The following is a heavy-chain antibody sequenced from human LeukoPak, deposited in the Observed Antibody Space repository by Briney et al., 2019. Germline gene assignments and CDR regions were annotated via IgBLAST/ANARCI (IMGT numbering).Heavy chain of an antibody. J-gene: IGHJ4*02. CDR1: GYTFTGYY. D-gene: IGHD4-17*01. V-gene: IGHV1-2*02. Sequence: ASVKVSCKASGYTFTGYYMHWVRQAPGQGLEWMGWINPNSGGTNYAQKLQGRVTMTTDTSTSTAYMELRSLRSDDTAVYYCATVTTLGIPLDYWGQGTLVTVSS. CDR2: INPNSGGT. CDR3: ATVTTLGIPLDY.